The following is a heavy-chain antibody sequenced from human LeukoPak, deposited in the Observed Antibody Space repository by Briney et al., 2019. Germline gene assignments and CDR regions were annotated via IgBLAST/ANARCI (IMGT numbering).Heavy chain of an antibody. V-gene: IGHV3-30*03. D-gene: IGHD2-15*01. CDR2: ISYDGSNK. Sequence: GGSLRLSCAASRFTFSSYAMSWVRQAPGKGLEWVAVISYDGSNKYYADSVKGRFTISRDNSKNTLYLQMNSLRAEDTAVYYCARAHPTMVVVAAPDAFDIWGQGTMVTVSS. CDR3: ARAHPTMVVVAAPDAFDI. J-gene: IGHJ3*02. CDR1: RFTFSSYA.